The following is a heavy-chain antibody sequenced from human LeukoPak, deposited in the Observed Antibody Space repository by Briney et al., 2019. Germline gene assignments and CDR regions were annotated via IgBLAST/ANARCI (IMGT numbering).Heavy chain of an antibody. V-gene: IGHV1-69*01. J-gene: IGHJ6*02. Sequence: ASVKVSCKASGCTFSSYAISGLRQAPGQGLEWMGGIIPIFGTANYAQKFQGRVTITADESTSTAYMELSSLRSEDTAVYYCARGLDIVVVPAAQYYYYYGMDVWGQGTTVTVSS. CDR3: ARGLDIVVVPAAQYYYYYGMDV. D-gene: IGHD2-2*03. CDR2: IIPIFGTA. CDR1: GCTFSSYA.